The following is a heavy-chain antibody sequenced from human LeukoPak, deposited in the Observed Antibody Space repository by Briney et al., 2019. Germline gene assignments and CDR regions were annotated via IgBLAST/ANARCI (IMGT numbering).Heavy chain of an antibody. CDR1: GYTFTSYG. Sequence: ASVKVSCKASGYTFTSYGISWVRQAPGQGLEWMGLISAYNGNTNYAQKLQGRVTKTTDTSTSTAYMELRSLRSDDTAVYYCARDRTLVVPAAQTNWFDPWGQGTLVTVSS. CDR3: ARDRTLVVPAAQTNWFDP. D-gene: IGHD2-2*01. CDR2: ISAYNGNT. J-gene: IGHJ5*02. V-gene: IGHV1-18*01.